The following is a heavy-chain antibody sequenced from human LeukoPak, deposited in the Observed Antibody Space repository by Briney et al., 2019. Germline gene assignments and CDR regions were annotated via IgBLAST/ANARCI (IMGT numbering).Heavy chain of an antibody. CDR3: ARETDGDSSGLTAGYWFDP. CDR1: GGSISGFY. Sequence: SSETLSLTCTVSGGSISGFYWSWIRQPAGKGLECIGRMYSSGSTYYNPSLKSRVTISVDTSKNQFSLKLSSVTAADTAVYYCARETDGDSSGLTAGYWFDPWGQGTLVTVSS. V-gene: IGHV4-4*07. J-gene: IGHJ5*02. D-gene: IGHD3-22*01. CDR2: MYSSGST.